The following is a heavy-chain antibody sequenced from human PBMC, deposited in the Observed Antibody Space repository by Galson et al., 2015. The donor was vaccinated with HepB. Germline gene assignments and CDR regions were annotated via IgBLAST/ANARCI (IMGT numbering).Heavy chain of an antibody. CDR2: ISSNGGST. Sequence: SLRLSCADSGLTFSCYAAHWVRQAPGKGLEYVSAISSNGGSTFYADSVKGRFTISRDNSKNTLYLQMSSLRAEDTAIYYCVSSGGTYYLLDYWGQGTLVTVSS. J-gene: IGHJ4*02. D-gene: IGHD1-26*01. CDR1: GLTFSCYA. CDR3: VSSGGTYYLLDY. V-gene: IGHV3-64D*06.